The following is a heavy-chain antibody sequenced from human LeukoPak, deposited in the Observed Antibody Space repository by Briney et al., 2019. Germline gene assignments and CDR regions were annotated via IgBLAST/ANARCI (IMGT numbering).Heavy chain of an antibody. CDR1: GFTFSSYG. Sequence: PGGSLRLSCAASGFTFSSYGMHWVRQAPGKGLEWVAFIRYDGSKKYYADVVKGRFTISGDNSKNTLYLQMNSLRAEDTAVYYCAKGGYSYDSSGHNYFDYWGQGTLVTVSS. V-gene: IGHV3-30*02. CDR2: IRYDGSKK. CDR3: AKGGYSYDSSGHNYFDY. D-gene: IGHD3-22*01. J-gene: IGHJ4*02.